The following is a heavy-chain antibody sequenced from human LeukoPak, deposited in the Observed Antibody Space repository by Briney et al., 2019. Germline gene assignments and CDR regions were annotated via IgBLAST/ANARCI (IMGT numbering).Heavy chain of an antibody. V-gene: IGHV6-1*01. CDR2: TFYRSKWYN. CDR1: GDSVSSNSVA. Sequence: SQTLSLTCAISGDSVSSNSVAWNWIRQSPSRGLEWLGRTFYRSKWYNDYAVSVNSRITINPDTSKNHFSLQLKSVTPEDTAVYYCARDLYRSSGSCSFDYWGQGTQVTVSS. D-gene: IGHD2-15*01. CDR3: ARDLYRSSGSCSFDY. J-gene: IGHJ4*02.